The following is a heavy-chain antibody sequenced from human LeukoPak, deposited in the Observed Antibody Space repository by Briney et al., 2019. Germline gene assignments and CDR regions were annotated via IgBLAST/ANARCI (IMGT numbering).Heavy chain of an antibody. CDR2: IYDSATP. CDR1: RGSIRTYY. CDR3: ARSGGNYYDTDAFDI. V-gene: IGHV4-59*08. J-gene: IGHJ3*02. Sequence: ASETLSLTCTVSRGSIRTYYWSWIRQSPGERLGWNGYIYDSATPKYNPPLKSRVTISVDTSKNQFSLELSSGTAADTAVYYCARSGGNYYDTDAFDIWGHGTMVTVSS. D-gene: IGHD1-26*01.